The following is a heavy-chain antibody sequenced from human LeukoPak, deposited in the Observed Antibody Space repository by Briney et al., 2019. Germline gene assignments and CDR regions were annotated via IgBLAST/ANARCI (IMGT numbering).Heavy chain of an antibody. D-gene: IGHD3-3*01. CDR3: ARDTGYDFWSGSLFDP. CDR2: ISAYNGNT. Sequence: ASAKVSCKASGYTFTSYGISWVRQAPGQGLEWMGWISAYNGNTNYAQKFQGRVTMTRDTSTSTVYMELSSLRSEDTAVYYCARDTGYDFWSGSLFDPWGQGTPVTVSS. CDR1: GYTFTSYG. J-gene: IGHJ5*02. V-gene: IGHV1-18*01.